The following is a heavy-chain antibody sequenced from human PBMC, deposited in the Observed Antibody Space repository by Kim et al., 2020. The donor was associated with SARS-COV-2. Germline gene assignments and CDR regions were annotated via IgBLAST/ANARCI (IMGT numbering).Heavy chain of an antibody. Sequence: SETLSLTCAVFGESFSNYYWTWVRRPPGKGLEWIGEINHSGTTNYNPSLKSRVTISSDPSKNQFSLKVTSLTAADTAVYYCARGRVGIVPSPILGLGPFWKPYYMAVWDRGATVTASS. V-gene: IGHV4-34*01. CDR2: INHSGTT. J-gene: IGHJ6*03. D-gene: IGHD3-3*01. CDR3: ARGRVGIVPSPILGLGPFWKPYYMAV. CDR1: GESFSNYY.